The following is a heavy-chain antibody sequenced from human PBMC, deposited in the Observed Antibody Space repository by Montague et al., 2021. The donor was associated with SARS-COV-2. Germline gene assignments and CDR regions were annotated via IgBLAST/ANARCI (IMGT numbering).Heavy chain of an antibody. J-gene: IGHJ4*02. CDR2: IGST. Sequence: SETLSLTCTVSGGSIDGNHWTWVRQSPGKGLEWIGQIGSTNYNPSLESRISTSVDTSKSQFSLDLASVTAADSAIYYCAMLYCGGGGRGYWGQGTLVTVSS. D-gene: IGHD2-8*02. CDR3: AMLYCGGGGRGY. CDR1: GGSIDGNH. V-gene: IGHV4-59*01.